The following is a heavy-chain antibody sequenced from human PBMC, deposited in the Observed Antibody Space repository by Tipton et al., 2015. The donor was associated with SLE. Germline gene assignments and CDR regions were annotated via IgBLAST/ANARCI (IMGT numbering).Heavy chain of an antibody. CDR1: GGSITSGSYY. CDR3: ASELLRDYFSAWGPDH. D-gene: IGHD6-19*01. Sequence: TLSLTCTVSGGSITSGSYYWSWIRQPPGMGLEWVGFAFYSGSTSYNPSLKSRVTLSVDKSKNQFSLNLRSVTVADTAVYYCASELLRDYFSAWGPDHWGQGTLVTVSA. CDR2: AFYSGST. J-gene: IGHJ4*02. V-gene: IGHV4-61*05.